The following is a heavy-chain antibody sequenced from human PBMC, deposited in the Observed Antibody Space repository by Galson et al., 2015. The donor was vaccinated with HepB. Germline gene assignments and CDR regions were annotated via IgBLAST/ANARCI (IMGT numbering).Heavy chain of an antibody. CDR3: ARDKSNVAVAATGAFDI. Sequence: CAISGDSVSSNSAAWNWIRQSPSRGLEWLGRTYYRSKWYNDYAVSVKSRITINPDTSKNQFSLQLNSVTPEDTAVYYCARDKSNVAVAATGAFDIWGQGTMVTVSS. J-gene: IGHJ3*02. CDR2: TYYRSKWYN. V-gene: IGHV6-1*01. CDR1: GDSVSSNSAA. D-gene: IGHD6-19*01.